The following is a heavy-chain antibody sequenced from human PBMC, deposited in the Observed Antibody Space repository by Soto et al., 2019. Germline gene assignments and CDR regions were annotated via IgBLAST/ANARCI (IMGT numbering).Heavy chain of an antibody. J-gene: IGHJ4*02. V-gene: IGHV3-74*01. D-gene: IGHD4-17*01. CDR3: ARGVPGHYGCDY. Sequence: EVQLVESGGGLVQPGGSLRLSCEASGLPFSGYWMHWVRQAPGKGLVWVSRINSDGRSTNYADSVKGRFTICRDNVKNTLYLQMDSLRSEDTAVYYCARGVPGHYGCDYWGQGTLVTVSS. CDR1: GLPFSGYW. CDR2: INSDGRST.